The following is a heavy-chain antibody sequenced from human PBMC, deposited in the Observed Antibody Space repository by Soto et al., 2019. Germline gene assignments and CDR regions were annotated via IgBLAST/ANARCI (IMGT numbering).Heavy chain of an antibody. CDR1: GGSINGYY. V-gene: IGHV4-59*01. D-gene: IGHD5-18*01. Sequence: QVQLQESGPGLVKPSETLSLTCTVSGGSINGYYCTWLRQSPTNGLEWIGYFHFSGSTKYNPSLESRLTISADTSKNQISLPLSSVTAADTAVYYCARASVYSYGYDDFFDNWGQGTLANVSS. CDR3: ARASVYSYGYDDFFDN. CDR2: FHFSGST. J-gene: IGHJ4*01.